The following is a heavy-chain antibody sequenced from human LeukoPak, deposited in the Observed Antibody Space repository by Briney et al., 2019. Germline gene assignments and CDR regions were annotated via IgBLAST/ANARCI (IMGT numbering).Heavy chain of an antibody. D-gene: IGHD3-10*01. CDR3: ARALWFGETFPAY. CDR2: ITSGTRT. V-gene: IGHV3-48*01. CDR1: GFTFSSYG. Sequence: PGGSLRLSCAASGFTFSSYGMSWVRQAPGKGLEWVSGITSGTRTYYADSVKGRFTISRDNAKNSLYLQMNSLRAEDTAVYYCARALWFGETFPAYWGQGTLVTVSS. J-gene: IGHJ4*02.